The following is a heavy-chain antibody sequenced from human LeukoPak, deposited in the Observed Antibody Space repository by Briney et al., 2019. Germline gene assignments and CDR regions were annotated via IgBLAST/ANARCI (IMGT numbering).Heavy chain of an antibody. J-gene: IGHJ5*01. Sequence: PGGSLRLSCAASGFTFSSFAMGWVRQAPGKGLEWVSAISGSGGSTYYAGSVKGRFTISRDNSKNTLYLQMNSLRVEDTAIYYCAKDGRGLPDSWGQGTLVTVSS. D-gene: IGHD3/OR15-3a*01. CDR1: GFTFSSFA. CDR3: AKDGRGLPDS. CDR2: ISGSGGST. V-gene: IGHV3-23*01.